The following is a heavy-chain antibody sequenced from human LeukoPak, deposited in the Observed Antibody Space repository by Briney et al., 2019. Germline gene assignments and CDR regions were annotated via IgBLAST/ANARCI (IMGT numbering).Heavy chain of an antibody. Sequence: GGSLRLSCTASGFSFSGYWMTWVRQTPGKGLEWVANINQDGSKKSYVDSVRGRFTISRDNSKNTVYLQMNSLRAEDTAVYYCANEIRPNDYWGQGTLVTVSS. CDR1: GFSFSGYW. V-gene: IGHV3-7*03. D-gene: IGHD4-17*01. CDR3: ANEIRPNDY. J-gene: IGHJ4*02. CDR2: INQDGSKK.